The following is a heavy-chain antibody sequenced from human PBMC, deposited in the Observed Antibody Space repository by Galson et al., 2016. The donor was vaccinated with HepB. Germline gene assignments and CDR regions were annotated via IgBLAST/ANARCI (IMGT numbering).Heavy chain of an antibody. V-gene: IGHV4-59*01. J-gene: IGHJ4*02. CDR2: FYHTGRH. CDR3: ARLGPRYCSGDTWYEGYFDY. D-gene: IGHD2-15*01. CDR1: GTSIGRYY. Sequence: SETLSLTCTVAGTSIGRYYWNWIRQSPEKGLEWVGYFYHTGRHMYNPSLKSRVTISVDTSKNQFSLTLTSVTTADSGMYFCARLGPRYCSGDTWYEGYFDYWGQGSLVIVSS.